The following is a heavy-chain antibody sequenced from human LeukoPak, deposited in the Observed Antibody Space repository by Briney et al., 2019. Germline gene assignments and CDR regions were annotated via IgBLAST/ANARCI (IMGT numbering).Heavy chain of an antibody. CDR3: AKDLGVVTAMNNKIQTGYFDY. J-gene: IGHJ4*02. Sequence: PGGSLRLSCAASGFTFSSYAMSWVRQAPGKGLEWVAVISYDGSNKYYADSVKGRFTISRDNSKNTLYLQMNSLRAEDTAVYYCAKDLGVVTAMNNKIQTGYFDYWGQGTLVTVSS. CDR2: ISYDGSNK. CDR1: GFTFSSYA. V-gene: IGHV3-30*18. D-gene: IGHD2-21*02.